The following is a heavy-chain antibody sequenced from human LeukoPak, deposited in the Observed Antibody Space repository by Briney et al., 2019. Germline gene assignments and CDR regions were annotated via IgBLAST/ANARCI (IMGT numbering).Heavy chain of an antibody. CDR2: IIPIFGTA. V-gene: IGHV1-69*13. J-gene: IGHJ4*02. D-gene: IGHD2-21*01. Sequence: SVKVSCKASGGTFSSYAISWVRQAPGQGLEWMGGIIPIFGTANYAQKFQGRATITADESTSTAYMELSSLRSEDTAVYYCARDFFSWHSPGLAYYWGQGTLVTVSS. CDR1: GGTFSSYA. CDR3: ARDFFSWHSPGLAYY.